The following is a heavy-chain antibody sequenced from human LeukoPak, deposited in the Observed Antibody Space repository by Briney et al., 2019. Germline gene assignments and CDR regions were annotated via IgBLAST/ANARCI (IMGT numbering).Heavy chain of an antibody. Sequence: GGSLRLSCAASGFTIGTYAMSWVRQAPGKGLEWVSGIGGNVGSTYYADSVKGRFTVSRDNSKNTLYLQMNSLRAEDTAVYYYAKDIYGDYGGFDYWGQGTLVTVSS. D-gene: IGHD4-17*01. J-gene: IGHJ4*02. V-gene: IGHV3-23*01. CDR1: GFTIGTYA. CDR2: IGGNVGST. CDR3: AKDIYGDYGGFDY.